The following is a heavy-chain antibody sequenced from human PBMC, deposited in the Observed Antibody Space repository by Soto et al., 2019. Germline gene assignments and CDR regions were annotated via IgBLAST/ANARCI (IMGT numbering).Heavy chain of an antibody. CDR3: ARDPRVGIAGRLNYYYYGMDV. Sequence: SVKVSCKASGGTCSSYALSWVRQAPGQGLEWMGGIIPIFGTANYAQKFQGRVTITADKSTSTAYMELSSLRSEDTAMYYCARDPRVGIAGRLNYYYYGMDVWGQGTTVTVSS. CDR1: GGTCSSYA. V-gene: IGHV1-69*06. D-gene: IGHD6-6*01. J-gene: IGHJ6*02. CDR2: IIPIFGTA.